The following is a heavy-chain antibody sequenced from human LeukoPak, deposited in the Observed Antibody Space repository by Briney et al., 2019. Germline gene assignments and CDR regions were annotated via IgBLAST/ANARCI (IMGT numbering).Heavy chain of an antibody. V-gene: IGHV1-18*01. Sequence: VKVSCKASGYTFTSYGISWVRQAPGQGLEWMGWISAYNGNTNYAQKLQGRVTMTTDTSTSTAYMELSSLRSEDTAVYYCARTYPGSSSSPLHYWGQGTLVTVSS. CDR1: GYTFTSYG. J-gene: IGHJ4*02. CDR2: ISAYNGNT. CDR3: ARTYPGSSSSPLHY. D-gene: IGHD6-6*01.